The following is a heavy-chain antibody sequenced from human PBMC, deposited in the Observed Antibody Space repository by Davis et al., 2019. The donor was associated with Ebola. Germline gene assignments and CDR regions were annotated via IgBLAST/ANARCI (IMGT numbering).Heavy chain of an antibody. CDR1: GGSISSYY. V-gene: IGHV4-59*01. CDR2: IYYSGAT. J-gene: IGHJ5*02. Sequence: SETLSLTCTVSGGSISSYYWSWIRQSPGKGLEWVGYIYYSGATSYNPSLKSRVTISVDTSKNQFSLKLNSVTAADTAVYYCARVGWSGYFSRGWFDPWGQGTLVTVSS. D-gene: IGHD3-3*01. CDR3: ARVGWSGYFSRGWFDP.